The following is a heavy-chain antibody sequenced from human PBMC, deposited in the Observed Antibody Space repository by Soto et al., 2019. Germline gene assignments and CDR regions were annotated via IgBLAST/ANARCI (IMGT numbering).Heavy chain of an antibody. Sequence: QVQLVQSGAEVKKPGSSVKVSCKPSGGTFSSHTLSWVRQAPGQGLEWMGWMNPNSGNTGYAQKFQGRVTMTRNTSISTAYMELSSLRSEDTAVYYCARGGRMVRGVIGFDPWGQGTLVTVSS. CDR1: GGTFSSHT. D-gene: IGHD3-10*01. CDR2: MNPNSGNT. CDR3: ARGGRMVRGVIGFDP. V-gene: IGHV1-8*02. J-gene: IGHJ5*02.